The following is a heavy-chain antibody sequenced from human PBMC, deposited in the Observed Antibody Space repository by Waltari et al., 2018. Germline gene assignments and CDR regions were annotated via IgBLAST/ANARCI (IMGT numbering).Heavy chain of an antibody. CDR1: GFTFSDFA. D-gene: IGHD6-25*01. CDR2: ISYDASNK. CDR3: AKDRSASYNYFYGLGG. Sequence: QVQLVESGGGVVRPGRSLRLSCAASGFTFSDFAMHWVRQAQGKRLEWVAIISYDASNKYYADSVKGRFTISRDSSTKTIYLQMNSLRAEDTAVYYCAKDRSASYNYFYGLGGWGQGTTVSVSS. V-gene: IGHV3-30*18. J-gene: IGHJ6*02.